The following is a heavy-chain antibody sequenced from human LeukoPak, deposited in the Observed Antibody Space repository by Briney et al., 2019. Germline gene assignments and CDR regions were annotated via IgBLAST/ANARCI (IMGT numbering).Heavy chain of an antibody. D-gene: IGHD3-22*01. Sequence: GASVKVSCKASGGTFSSYAISWVRQAPGQGLEWMGGIIPIFGTANYAQKFQGRVTITADESTSTAYMELSSLRSEDTAVYYCARDLPGVNYYDSSGYYPPEFWFDPWGQGTLVTVSS. CDR3: ARDLPGVNYYDSSGYYPPEFWFDP. CDR1: GGTFSSYA. V-gene: IGHV1-69*13. CDR2: IIPIFGTA. J-gene: IGHJ5*02.